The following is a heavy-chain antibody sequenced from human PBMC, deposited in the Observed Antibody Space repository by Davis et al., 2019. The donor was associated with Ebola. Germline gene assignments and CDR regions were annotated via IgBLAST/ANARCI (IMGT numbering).Heavy chain of an antibody. CDR3: ARSVVAYGMDV. CDR2: INAGNGNT. J-gene: IGHJ6*02. D-gene: IGHD2-15*01. CDR1: GYTFTSYA. Sequence: AASVKVSCKASGYTFTSYAMHWVRQAPGQRLEWMGWINAGNGNTKYSQKFQGRVTITRDRSASTAYMELSSLRSEDTAVYYCARSVVAYGMDVWGQGTTVTVSS. V-gene: IGHV1-3*01.